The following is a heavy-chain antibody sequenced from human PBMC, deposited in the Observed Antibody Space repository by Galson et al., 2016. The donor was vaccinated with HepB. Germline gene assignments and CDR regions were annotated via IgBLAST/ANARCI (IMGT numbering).Heavy chain of an antibody. CDR1: GGSISSYY. D-gene: IGHD7-27*01. CDR2: IYHSGST. Sequence: TLSLTCTVSGGSISSYYWSWIRQPPGQGLEWIGYIYHSGSTNYNPAFESRVTISVDTSKNQVSLKLSSVTSADTAVYYCARSPGYYLDYWGQGTLVTVSS. J-gene: IGHJ4*02. CDR3: ARSPGYYLDY. V-gene: IGHV4-59*01.